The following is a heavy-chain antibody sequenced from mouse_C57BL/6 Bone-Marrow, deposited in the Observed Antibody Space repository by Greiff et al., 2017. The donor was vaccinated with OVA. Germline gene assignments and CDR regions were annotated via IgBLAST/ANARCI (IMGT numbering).Heavy chain of an antibody. CDR2: IYPGNSDT. J-gene: IGHJ2*01. CDR3: TRVITTVVASFDY. Sequence: VQLQQSGTVLARPGASVKMSCKTSGYTFTSYWMHWVKQRPGKGLEWIGAIYPGNSDTSYNQKFKGKAKLTAVTSASTAYMELSSLTNEDSAVYYCTRVITTVVASFDYWGQGTTLTVSS. V-gene: IGHV1-5*01. D-gene: IGHD1-1*01. CDR1: GYTFTSYW.